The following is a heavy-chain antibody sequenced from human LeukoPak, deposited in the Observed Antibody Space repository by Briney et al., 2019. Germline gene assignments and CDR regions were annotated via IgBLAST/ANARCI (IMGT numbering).Heavy chain of an antibody. CDR1: GFTFSTYA. D-gene: IGHD5-18*01. CDR3: ARDRGYSPDV. Sequence: GGSLRLSCAASGFTFSTYAMSWVRQAPRRGLEWVSSIIDSGGATYYADSVKGRFTISRDNSKNTLYLQMNSLRAEDTAVYYCARDRGYSPDVWGQGTTVTVSS. V-gene: IGHV3-23*01. CDR2: IIDSGGAT. J-gene: IGHJ6*02.